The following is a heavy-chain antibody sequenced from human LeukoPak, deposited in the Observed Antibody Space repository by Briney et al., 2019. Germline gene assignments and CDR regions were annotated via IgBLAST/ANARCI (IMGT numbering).Heavy chain of an antibody. CDR3: GRAIGMSRGVNYFDY. Sequence: GGSLRLSCAASGFTFSSSDMHWVRQVTGKGLEWVSAIGTTGDTYYPGSVKGRFTISRENAKNSLYLQMNSLRAGDTAVYYCGRAIGMSRGVNYFDYWGQGTLVTVSS. CDR2: IGTTGDT. J-gene: IGHJ4*02. CDR1: GFTFSSSD. V-gene: IGHV3-13*01. D-gene: IGHD3-10*01.